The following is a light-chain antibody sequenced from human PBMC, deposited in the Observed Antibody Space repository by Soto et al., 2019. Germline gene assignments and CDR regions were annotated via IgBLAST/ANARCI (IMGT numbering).Light chain of an antibody. V-gene: IGKV3-15*01. CDR2: GAS. CDR3: QQSYSTPWT. Sequence: EIVMTQSPVTLSVSPGERATLSCRASQSVSSNLAWYQQKPGQAPRLLIYGASTRATGIPARFSGSGSGTEFTLTISSLQPEDFATYYCQQSYSTPWTFGQGTKVDI. J-gene: IGKJ1*01. CDR1: QSVSSN.